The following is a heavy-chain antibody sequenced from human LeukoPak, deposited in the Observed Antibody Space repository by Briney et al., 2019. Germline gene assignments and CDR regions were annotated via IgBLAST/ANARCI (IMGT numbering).Heavy chain of an antibody. CDR2: IIPILGIA. V-gene: IGHV1-69*04. D-gene: IGHD2-2*01. CDR1: GGTFSSYA. Sequence: GASVKVSCKASGGTFSSYAISWVRQAPGQGLEWRGRIIPILGIANYAQKFQGRVTITADKSTSTAYMELSSLRSEDTAVYYCARDLRGPVGYCSSTSCYVGYNWFDPWGQGTLVTVSS. J-gene: IGHJ5*02. CDR3: ARDLRGPVGYCSSTSCYVGYNWFDP.